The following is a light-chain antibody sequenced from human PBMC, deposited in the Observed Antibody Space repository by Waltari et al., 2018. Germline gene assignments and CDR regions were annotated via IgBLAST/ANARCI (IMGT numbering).Light chain of an antibody. V-gene: IGLV3-1*01. CDR3: QAWDSSNYVV. CDR1: QLGDKY. J-gene: IGLJ2*01. CDR2: QDT. Sequence: SYELTQPPSVSVSPGQTASITCSGDQLGDKYACWYRQKPGQSPVLVIYQDTKRPSGIPGGFSGSNSGSTATLTISGTQALDEADYYCQAWDSSNYVVFGGGTKLTVL.